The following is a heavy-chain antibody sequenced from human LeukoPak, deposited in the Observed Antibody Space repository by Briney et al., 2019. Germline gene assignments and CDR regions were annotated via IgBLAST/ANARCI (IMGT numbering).Heavy chain of an antibody. V-gene: IGHV1-69*05. CDR3: ARGREAAALYYFDY. J-gene: IGHJ4*02. D-gene: IGHD6-13*01. CDR1: RGTFSSYA. Sequence: ASVKVSCKASRGTFSSYAISWVRQAPGQGLEWMGGIIPIFGTANYAQKFQGRVTITTDESTSTAYMELSSLRSEDTAAYYCARGREAAALYYFDYWGQGTLVTVSS. CDR2: IIPIFGTA.